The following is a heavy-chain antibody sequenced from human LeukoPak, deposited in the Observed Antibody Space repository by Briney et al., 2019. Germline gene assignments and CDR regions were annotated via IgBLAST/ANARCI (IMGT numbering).Heavy chain of an antibody. CDR3: AREKDYYGSGSPFDP. CDR1: GFTFSSYG. Sequence: PGGSLRLSCAASGFTFSSYGMHWVRQAPGKGLVWVSRINTDGSSTSYADSVKGRFTISRDNAKNTLYLQMNSLRAEDTAVYYCAREKDYYGSGSPFDPWGQGTLVTVSS. D-gene: IGHD3-10*01. V-gene: IGHV3-74*01. CDR2: INTDGSST. J-gene: IGHJ5*02.